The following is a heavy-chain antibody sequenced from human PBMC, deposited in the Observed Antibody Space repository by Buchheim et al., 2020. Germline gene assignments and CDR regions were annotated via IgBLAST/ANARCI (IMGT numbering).Heavy chain of an antibody. D-gene: IGHD2-15*01. V-gene: IGHV3-23*01. CDR2: ISGSGGST. CDR1: GFTFSSYA. Sequence: EVQLLESGGGFVQPGGSLRLSCAASGFTFSSYAMSWVRQGPGKGLEWVSAISGSGGSTYYADSVKGRFIISRDNSKNTLYLQMSSLRAADTAVYYCAKEKAAPGLYYYYGMGVWGQGT. CDR3: AKEKAAPGLYYYYGMGV. J-gene: IGHJ6*02.